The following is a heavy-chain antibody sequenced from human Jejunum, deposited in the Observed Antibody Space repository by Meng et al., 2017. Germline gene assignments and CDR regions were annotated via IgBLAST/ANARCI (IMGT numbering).Heavy chain of an antibody. CDR2: VTHSEGT. CDR3: ARGQDRAKTGY. D-gene: IGHD4/OR15-4a*01. J-gene: IGHJ4*02. V-gene: IGHV4-34*01. CDR1: GESFTNYY. Sequence: QVQLQQWGAGLLKTSETLSLTCAVYGESFTNYYWNWIRQPPGKGLEWIGEVTHSEGTNYNPSLKSRVTISVVMSKNQFSLKLSSVTAADTAVYYCARGQDRAKTGYWGQGTLVTVSS.